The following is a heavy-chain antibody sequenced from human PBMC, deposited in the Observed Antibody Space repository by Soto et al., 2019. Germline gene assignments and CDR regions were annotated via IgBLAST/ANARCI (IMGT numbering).Heavy chain of an antibody. CDR2: ISGSGGST. CDR3: AKARRIAAAADYWYFDL. V-gene: IGHV3-23*01. J-gene: IGHJ2*01. D-gene: IGHD6-13*01. CDR1: GFTFSSYA. Sequence: EVQLLESGGGLVQPGGSLRLSCAASGFTFSSYAMSWVRQAPGKGLEWVSAISGSGGSTYYADSVKGRFTISRDNSKNTLYLQMNSLRAEDTAVYYCAKARRIAAAADYWYFDLWGRGTLVTGSS.